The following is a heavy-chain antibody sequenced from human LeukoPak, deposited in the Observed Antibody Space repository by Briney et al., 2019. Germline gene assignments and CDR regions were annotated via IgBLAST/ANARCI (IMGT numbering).Heavy chain of an antibody. CDR1: GYTFTSYG. J-gene: IGHJ4*02. V-gene: IGHV1-18*01. CDR3: ARVAIVVVSENNHFDY. D-gene: IGHD3-22*01. CDR2: ISAYNGNT. Sequence: ASVKVSCKASGYTFTSYGISWVRQAPGQGLEWMGWISAYNGNTNYAQKLQGRVTMTTDTSTSTAYMELRSLRSDDTAVYYCARVAIVVVSENNHFDYWGQGTLVTVSS.